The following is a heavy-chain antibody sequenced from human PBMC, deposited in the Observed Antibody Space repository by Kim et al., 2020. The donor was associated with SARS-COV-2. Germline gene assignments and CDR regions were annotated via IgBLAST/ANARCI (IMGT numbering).Heavy chain of an antibody. Sequence: YAQKFQGRVTMTRDTSISTAYMELSRLRSDDTAVYYCARVAGITGDAFDIWGQGTMVTVSS. CDR3: ARVAGITGDAFDI. J-gene: IGHJ3*02. D-gene: IGHD2-8*02. V-gene: IGHV1-2*02.